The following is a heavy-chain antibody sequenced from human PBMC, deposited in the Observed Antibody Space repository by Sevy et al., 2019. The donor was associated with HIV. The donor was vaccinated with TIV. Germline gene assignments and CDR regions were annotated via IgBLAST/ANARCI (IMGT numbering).Heavy chain of an antibody. D-gene: IGHD3-9*01. CDR2: MFYSGTT. CDR3: AKGDGYDRNGWYIWIDP. Sequence: SETLSLTCTVSGGSISGYYWSWIRQPPGKGLEWIGHMFYSGTTNYNPSLKNRVAISSDTSKSQNSLKLSSVTTADTAVYYRAKGDGYDRNGWYIWIDPWGQGTLVTVSS. J-gene: IGHJ5*02. V-gene: IGHV4-59*01. CDR1: GGSISGYY.